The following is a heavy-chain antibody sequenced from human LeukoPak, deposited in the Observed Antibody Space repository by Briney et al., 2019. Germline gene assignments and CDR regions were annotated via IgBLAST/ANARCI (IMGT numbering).Heavy chain of an antibody. Sequence: ASVKVSCKASGYTFTSYGISWVRQAPGQGLEWMGWISAYNGNTNYAQKPQGRVTMTTDTSTSTAYMELRSLRSDDTAVYYCARARPKCSSTSCSFDYWGQGTLVTVSS. CDR3: ARARPKCSSTSCSFDY. D-gene: IGHD2-2*01. CDR1: GYTFTSYG. V-gene: IGHV1-18*01. J-gene: IGHJ4*02. CDR2: ISAYNGNT.